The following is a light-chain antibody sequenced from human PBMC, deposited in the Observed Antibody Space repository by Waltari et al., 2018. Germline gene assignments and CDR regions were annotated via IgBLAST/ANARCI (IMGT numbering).Light chain of an antibody. Sequence: AIRMTQSPSSFAASTGDRVTITCRASQGVSSYLAWYQQKPGSAPKLLIYAVSTLQSGVPSRFSGSGSGTEFTHTISCLQSEDFATYYCEQYYAYPPTFGQGTKVEIK. CDR1: QGVSSY. V-gene: IGKV1-8*01. CDR3: EQYYAYPPT. J-gene: IGKJ1*01. CDR2: AVS.